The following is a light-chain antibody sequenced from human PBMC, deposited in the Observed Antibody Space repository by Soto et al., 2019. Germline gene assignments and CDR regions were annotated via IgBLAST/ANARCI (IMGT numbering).Light chain of an antibody. CDR1: PSVSNS. CDR2: DAS. J-gene: IGKJ4*01. V-gene: IGKV3-11*01. Sequence: ESVLTQSPAPLSLSPGERATRACRASPSVSNSLAWYQHKPGQAPRLLIYDASTRATGVPTRFSGSGSGTDFTLTISSLEPEDVAVYYCQQRNQWPPVTFDGGTRVEIK. CDR3: QQRNQWPPVT.